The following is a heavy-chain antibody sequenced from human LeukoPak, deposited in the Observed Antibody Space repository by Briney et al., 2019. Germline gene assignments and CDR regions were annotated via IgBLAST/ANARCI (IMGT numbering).Heavy chain of an antibody. V-gene: IGHV3-30*04. D-gene: IGHD2-2*01. CDR3: ARGLGVPAAIFSDFGY. CDR1: GFTFSSYA. CDR2: ISYDGRNK. Sequence: GGSLRLSCAASGFTFSSYAIHWVRQAPGKGLEWVAVISYDGRNKYYADSVKGRFTISRDNSKNTLYLQMNSLRAEDTAVYYCARGLGVPAAIFSDFGYWGQGTLVTVSS. J-gene: IGHJ4*02.